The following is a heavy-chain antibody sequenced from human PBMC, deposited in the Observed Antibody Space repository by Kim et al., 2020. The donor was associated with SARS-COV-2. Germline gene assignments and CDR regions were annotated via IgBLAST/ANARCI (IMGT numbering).Heavy chain of an antibody. CDR1: GGTFSSYT. J-gene: IGHJ2*01. CDR2: IIPILGIA. V-gene: IGHV1-69*04. CDR3: AREVCSGGSCRNWYFDL. D-gene: IGHD2-15*01. Sequence: SVKVSCKASGGTFSSYTISWVRQAPGQGLEWMGRIIPILGIANYAQKFQGRVTITADKSTSTAYMELSSLRSEDTAVYYCAREVCSGGSCRNWYFDLWGRGTLVTVSS.